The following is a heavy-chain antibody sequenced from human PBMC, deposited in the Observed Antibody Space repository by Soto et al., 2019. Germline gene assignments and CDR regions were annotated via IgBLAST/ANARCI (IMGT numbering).Heavy chain of an antibody. D-gene: IGHD5-18*01. J-gene: IGHJ4*02. Sequence: QVQLVQSGAEVKKPGASVKVSCKASGYTFTSYAMHWVRQAPGQRLEWMGWINAGNGNTKYSQKFQGRVTITRDTAASTAYMELSSLRSEDTAVYYCARSPGYSYGDYWGQGTLVTVSS. CDR2: INAGNGNT. V-gene: IGHV1-3*01. CDR1: GYTFTSYA. CDR3: ARSPGYSYGDY.